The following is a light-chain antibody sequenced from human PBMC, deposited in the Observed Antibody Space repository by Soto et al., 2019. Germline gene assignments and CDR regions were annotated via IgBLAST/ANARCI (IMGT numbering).Light chain of an antibody. CDR1: SSTIGANY. V-gene: IGLV1-51*01. Sequence: QSVLTQPPSVSAAPGQRVTIFCSGSSSTIGANYVSWYQQLPGTAPILLIYDNHHRPSGIPDRLSGSKSGTSATLVITGLPTGDEADYYCGTWDSNLNNGVVFGGGTKLTVL. J-gene: IGLJ2*01. CDR2: DNH. CDR3: GTWDSNLNNGVV.